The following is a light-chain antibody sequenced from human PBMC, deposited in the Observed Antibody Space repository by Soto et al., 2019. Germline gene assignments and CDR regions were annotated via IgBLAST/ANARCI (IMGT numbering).Light chain of an antibody. V-gene: IGKV3-15*01. CDR1: QSVSSN. CDR3: QQYNNWPPWT. Sequence: EIVMTQSPAPLSVSPGERATLSCRASQSVSSNLGWYQQKPGQAPRLLIFGASTRATGVPARFSGSGSGTEFTLTISSLQSEDFALYYCQQYNNWPPWTFGQGTKVESK. CDR2: GAS. J-gene: IGKJ1*01.